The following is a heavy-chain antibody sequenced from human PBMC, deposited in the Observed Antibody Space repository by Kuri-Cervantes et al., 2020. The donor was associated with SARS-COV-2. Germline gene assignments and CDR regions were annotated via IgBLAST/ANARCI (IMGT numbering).Heavy chain of an antibody. J-gene: IGHJ5*02. CDR1: GFTFSSYE. CDR3: ARGLSRSWSGNWFDP. V-gene: IGHV3-48*03. D-gene: IGHD6-13*01. Sequence: GESLKISCAASGFTFSSYEMNWVRQAPGKGLEWVSYISSSGSTIYYADSVKGRFTISRDNAKNSLYLQMNSLRAEDTAVYYCARGLSRSWSGNWFDPWGQGTLVTVSS. CDR2: ISSSGSTI.